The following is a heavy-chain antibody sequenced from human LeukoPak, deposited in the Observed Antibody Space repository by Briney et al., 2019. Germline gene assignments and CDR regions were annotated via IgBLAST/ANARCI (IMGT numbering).Heavy chain of an antibody. D-gene: IGHD2-15*01. CDR1: GFTFSGYA. CDR2: ISYDGSIK. Sequence: PGGSLILSCAASGFTFSGYAIHWVRQAPGKGLEWVAFISYDGSIKYYADSVKGRCTISRDNSKNTLNLQINSLRAEDTAVYYCARDLSEKYSIDYWGQGTLVTVSS. CDR3: ARDLSEKYSIDY. J-gene: IGHJ4*02. V-gene: IGHV3-30-3*01.